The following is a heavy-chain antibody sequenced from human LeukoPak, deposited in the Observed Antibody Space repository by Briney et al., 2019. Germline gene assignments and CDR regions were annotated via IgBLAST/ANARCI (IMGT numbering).Heavy chain of an antibody. Sequence: GGSLRLSCAASEFIFSNYGMNWVRQAAGKGLEWVSAIHTSGDTCYADSVKGRFTISRDTSKNTLYLQINSLRVEDTAVYYCIVFGDSNHWGQGTLVTVSS. CDR3: IVFGDSNH. CDR1: EFIFSNYG. D-gene: IGHD4-17*01. V-gene: IGHV3-23*05. CDR2: IHTSGDT. J-gene: IGHJ5*02.